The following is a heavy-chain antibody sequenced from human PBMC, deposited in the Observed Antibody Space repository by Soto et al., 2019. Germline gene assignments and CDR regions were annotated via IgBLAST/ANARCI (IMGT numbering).Heavy chain of an antibody. D-gene: IGHD5-12*01. CDR3: ARAREYSGYGEFDY. V-gene: IGHV3-21*01. Sequence: PGGSLRLSCAASGFTFSSYSMNWVRQAPGKGLEWVSSISSSSSYIYYADSVKGRFTISRDNAKNSLYLQMNSLRAEDTAVYYCARAREYSGYGEFDYWGQGTLVTVSS. CDR2: ISSSSSYI. J-gene: IGHJ4*02. CDR1: GFTFSSYS.